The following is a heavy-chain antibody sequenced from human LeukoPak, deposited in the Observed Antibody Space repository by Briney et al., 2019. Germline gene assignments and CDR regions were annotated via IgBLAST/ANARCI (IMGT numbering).Heavy chain of an antibody. V-gene: IGHV1-18*01. J-gene: IGHJ4*02. CDR3: AREGYTYYYDSSGYYSADY. CDR2: ISAYNGNT. D-gene: IGHD3-22*01. Sequence: GASVKVSCKASGYTFTSYGISWVRQAPGQGLEWMGWISAYNGNTNYAQKLQGRVTMTTDTSTSTAYMELRSLRSDDTAVYYCAREGYTYYYDSSGYYSADYWGQGTLVTVSS. CDR1: GYTFTSYG.